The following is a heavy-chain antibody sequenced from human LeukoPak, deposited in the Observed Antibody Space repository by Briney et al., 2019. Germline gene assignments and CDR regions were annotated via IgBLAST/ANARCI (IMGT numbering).Heavy chain of an antibody. CDR3: ARGHWEQLVHAPIDY. Sequence: ASVKVSCKASGYTFTGYYMHWVRQAPGQGLEWMGWINPNSGGTNYAQKFQGRVTMTRDTSISTAYMELSRLRSDDTAVYYCARGHWEQLVHAPIDYWGQGTLVTVSS. CDR2: INPNSGGT. J-gene: IGHJ4*02. D-gene: IGHD6-6*01. CDR1: GYTFTGYY. V-gene: IGHV1-2*02.